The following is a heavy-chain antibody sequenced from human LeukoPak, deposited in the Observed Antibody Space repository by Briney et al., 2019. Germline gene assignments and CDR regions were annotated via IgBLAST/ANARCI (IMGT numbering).Heavy chain of an antibody. Sequence: GGSLRLSCAASGFTFSSYAMHWVRQAPGKGLEWVAVISHDGSNKYYADSVKGRFTISRDNSKNTLYLQMNSLRAEDTAVYYCARDDLTIFGVVPTTPFDYWGQGTLVTVSS. V-gene: IGHV3-30-3*01. J-gene: IGHJ4*02. CDR3: ARDDLTIFGVVPTTPFDY. CDR1: GFTFSSYA. D-gene: IGHD3-3*01. CDR2: ISHDGSNK.